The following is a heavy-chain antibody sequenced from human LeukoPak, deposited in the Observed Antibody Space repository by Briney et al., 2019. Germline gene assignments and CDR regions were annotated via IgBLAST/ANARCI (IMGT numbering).Heavy chain of an antibody. CDR2: ISGSGGST. V-gene: IGHV3-23*01. J-gene: IGHJ4*02. D-gene: IGHD6-19*01. CDR1: GVSINNYY. CDR3: ARVYSSGWSSYFDY. Sequence: ETLSLTCTVSGVSINNYYWSWVRQAPGKGLEWVSAISGSGGSTYYADSVKGRFTISRDNSKNTLYLQMNSLRAEDTAVYYCARVYSSGWSSYFDYWGQGTLVTVSS.